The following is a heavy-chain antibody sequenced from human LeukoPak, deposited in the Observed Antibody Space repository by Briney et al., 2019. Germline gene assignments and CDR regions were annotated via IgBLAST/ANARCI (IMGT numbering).Heavy chain of an antibody. J-gene: IGHJ4*02. V-gene: IGHV4-34*01. Sequence: PSETLSLTCGVFGGSFSGYNWSWIRQPPGKGLEWIGEINPGGSTHYNPSLKSRVTISVDTSKNQFSLKLSSVTAADTAVYYCARRYYDILTGYYGVDYWGQGTLVTVSS. CDR2: INPGGST. CDR1: GGSFSGYN. CDR3: ARRYYDILTGYYGVDY. D-gene: IGHD3-9*01.